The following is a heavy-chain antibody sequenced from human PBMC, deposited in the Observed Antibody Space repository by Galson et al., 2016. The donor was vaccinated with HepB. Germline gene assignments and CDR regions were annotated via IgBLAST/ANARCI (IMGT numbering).Heavy chain of an antibody. V-gene: IGHV3-48*01. J-gene: IGHJ4*02. CDR2: ISSSGSTI. D-gene: IGHD2-2*01. CDR1: GFTFSTYP. Sequence: SLRLSCAASGFTFSTYPMNWVRQAPGKGLEWLSYISSSGSTIYYADSVKGRFTISRDNAKKSLHLQMNSLSAEDTALYYCATSTFVSGFVDYWGQGTLVTVSS. CDR3: ATSTFVSGFVDY.